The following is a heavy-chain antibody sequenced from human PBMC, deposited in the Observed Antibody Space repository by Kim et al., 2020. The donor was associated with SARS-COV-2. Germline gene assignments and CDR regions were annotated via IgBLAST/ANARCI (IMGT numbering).Heavy chain of an antibody. CDR1: GGSISSYY. CDR3: ARRKAGHSYGFAY. CDR2: IYYSGST. V-gene: IGHV4-59*01. D-gene: IGHD5-18*01. J-gene: IGHJ4*02. Sequence: SETLSLTCTVSGGSISSYYCSWIRQPPGKGLEWIGYIYYSGSTNYNPSLKSRVTISVDTSKNQFSLKLSSVTAADTAVYYCARRKAGHSYGFAYCGQGTL.